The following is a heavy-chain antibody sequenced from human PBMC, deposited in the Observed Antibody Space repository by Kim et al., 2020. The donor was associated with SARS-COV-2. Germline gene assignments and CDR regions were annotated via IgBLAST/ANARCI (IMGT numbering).Heavy chain of an antibody. CDR2: T. Sequence: TNSNPSLKSRVTISVDKSKNQFSLKLSSVTAADTAVYYCARDGSREPFDYWGQGTLVTVSS. J-gene: IGHJ4*02. V-gene: IGHV4-4*02. D-gene: IGHD6-13*01. CDR3: ARDGSREPFDY.